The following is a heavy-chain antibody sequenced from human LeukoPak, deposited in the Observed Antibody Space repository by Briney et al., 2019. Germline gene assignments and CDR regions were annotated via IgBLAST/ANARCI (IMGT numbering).Heavy chain of an antibody. Sequence: GGSLRLSCAASGFTFSDYYMSWIRQAPGKGLEWVSYISSSSSYTNYADSVKGRFTISRDNAKNSPSLQVNSLRADDTAVYYCARVGSISAAGTPDYWGQGTLVTVSS. V-gene: IGHV3-11*06. CDR2: ISSSSSYT. D-gene: IGHD6-13*01. CDR3: ARVGSISAAGTPDY. J-gene: IGHJ4*02. CDR1: GFTFSDYY.